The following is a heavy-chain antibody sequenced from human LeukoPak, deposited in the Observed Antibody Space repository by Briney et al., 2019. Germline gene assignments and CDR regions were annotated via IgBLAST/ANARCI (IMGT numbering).Heavy chain of an antibody. CDR2: TYYRSKWYN. J-gene: IGHJ3*02. D-gene: IGHD3-16*01. CDR3: ARFGRDHDAFDI. Sequence: SQTLSLTCTISGDSVSSNSATWNWIRQSPSRGLEWLGRTYYRSKWYNDYAVSVKSRITINPDTSKNQFSLQLNSVTPEDTAVYYCARFGRDHDAFDIWGQGTMVTVSS. V-gene: IGHV6-1*01. CDR1: GDSVSSNSAT.